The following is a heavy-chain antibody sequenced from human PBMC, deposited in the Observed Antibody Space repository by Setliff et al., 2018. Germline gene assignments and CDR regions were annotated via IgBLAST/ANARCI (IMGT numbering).Heavy chain of an antibody. CDR3: ARKGISALSGAFDM. J-gene: IGHJ3*02. V-gene: IGHV4-4*07. CDR1: GGSLSNYY. CDR2: IYTSGTT. D-gene: IGHD1-26*01. Sequence: SQTLSLTCTVSGGSLSNYYWSWIRQPAGKGLEWIGRIYTSGTTNYNPSLKSRVTMSVDTSKNQFSLKLSSVTAAATAVYYCARKGISALSGAFDMWGQGTMVTVSS.